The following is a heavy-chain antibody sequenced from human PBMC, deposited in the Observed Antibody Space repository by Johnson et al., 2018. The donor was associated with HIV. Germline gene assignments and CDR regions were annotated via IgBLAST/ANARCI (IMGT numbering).Heavy chain of an antibody. CDR1: GFTFDDYD. V-gene: IGHV3-20*04. D-gene: IGHD3-16*01. J-gene: IGHJ3*02. Sequence: MQLVESGGGVVRPGGSLRLSCAASGFTFDDYDMSWVRQAPGKGLEWVSGIKGNGDTKSYVDSLKGRFTISRDNAKNSLYLQMNSLRAEDTALYYCARQGGWAFDIWGQGTMVTVSS. CDR3: ARQGGWAFDI. CDR2: IKGNGDTK.